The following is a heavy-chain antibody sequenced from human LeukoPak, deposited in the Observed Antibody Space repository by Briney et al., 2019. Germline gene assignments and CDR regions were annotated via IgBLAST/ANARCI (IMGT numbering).Heavy chain of an antibody. CDR1: GYTFTSYA. J-gene: IGHJ5*02. D-gene: IGHD6-19*01. CDR3: AREVVEAVAGTGFDP. V-gene: IGHV1-3*01. CDR2: INAGNGNT. Sequence: GVSVKVSCKASGYTFTSYAMHWVRQAPGQRLEWMGWINAGNGNTKYSQKFQGRVTITRDTSASTAYMELSSLRSEDAAVYYCAREVVEAVAGTGFDPWGQGTLVTVSS.